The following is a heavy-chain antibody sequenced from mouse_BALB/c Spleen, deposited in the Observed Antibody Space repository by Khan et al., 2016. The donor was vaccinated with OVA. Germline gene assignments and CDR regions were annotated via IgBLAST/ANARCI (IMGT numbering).Heavy chain of an antibody. V-gene: IGHV1-20*02. CDR3: ARKNGSDFDY. CDR2: INPHIGET. Sequence: VQLKESGPELVKPGASVKISCKASGYSFTGYFMNWVMQSHAKSLEWIGRINPHIGETLYNQKFKGKATLTVDESSRTVHMELRSLASEDSAVYYCARKNGSDFDYWGQGTTLTVSS. D-gene: IGHD1-1*01. CDR1: GYSFTGYF. J-gene: IGHJ2*01.